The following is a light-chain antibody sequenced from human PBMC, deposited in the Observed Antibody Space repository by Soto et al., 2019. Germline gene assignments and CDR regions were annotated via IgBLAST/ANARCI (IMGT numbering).Light chain of an antibody. CDR3: QQYDNWPIT. CDR1: QSVRSER. Sequence: IVLTQSPDTLSLSPGEIATLSCSASQSVRSERLAWYQQKPGQAPRLLISGASTRATGIPARLSGSGSGTEFTLTISSLRSEDFAVYYCQQYDNWPITFGQGTRLAI. CDR2: GAS. J-gene: IGKJ5*01. V-gene: IGKV3-15*01.